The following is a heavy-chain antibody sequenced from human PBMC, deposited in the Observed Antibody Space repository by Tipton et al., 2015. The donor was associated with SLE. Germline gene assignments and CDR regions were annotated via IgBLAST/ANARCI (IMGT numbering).Heavy chain of an antibody. CDR2: VYSSGFS. CDR3: ARVGHGFDDSGYNSRYYYYMDV. Sequence: PGLVKPSETLSLTCTVSGDSINGYYLTWIRQPPGKGLEWVGYVYSSGFSDYNPSLRSRVTISLDTSKNQFSLRLSSATAADTAVYYCARVGHGFDDSGYNSRYYYYMDVWGKGTTVTVSS. D-gene: IGHD3-22*01. CDR1: GDSINGYY. V-gene: IGHV4-59*01. J-gene: IGHJ6*03.